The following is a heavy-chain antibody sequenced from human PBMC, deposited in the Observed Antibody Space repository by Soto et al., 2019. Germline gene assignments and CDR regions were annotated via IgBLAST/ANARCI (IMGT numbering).Heavy chain of an antibody. D-gene: IGHD3-3*01. Sequence: QVQLVESGGGVVQPGRSLRLSCAASGFTFSSYAMHWVRQAPGKGLEWVAVISYDGSNKYYADSVKGRFTISRDNSKNTLYLQMNSLRAEDTAVYYCARVGYDFCFEYWGQGTLVTVSS. V-gene: IGHV3-30-3*01. J-gene: IGHJ4*02. CDR2: ISYDGSNK. CDR3: ARVGYDFCFEY. CDR1: GFTFSSYA.